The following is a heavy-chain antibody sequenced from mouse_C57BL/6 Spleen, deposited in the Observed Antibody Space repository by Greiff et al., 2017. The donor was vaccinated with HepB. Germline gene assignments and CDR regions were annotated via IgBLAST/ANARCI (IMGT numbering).Heavy chain of an antibody. Sequence: VQLQQSGAELVQPGASVKLSCKASGYTFTSYWMQWVKQRPGQGLEWIGEIDPSDSYTNYNQKFKGKATLTVDTSSSTAYMQRSSLTSEDSAVYYCARFPLDGYALDYWGQGTTLTVSS. J-gene: IGHJ2*01. D-gene: IGHD2-3*01. CDR2: IDPSDSYT. CDR3: ARFPLDGYALDY. CDR1: GYTFTSYW. V-gene: IGHV1-50*01.